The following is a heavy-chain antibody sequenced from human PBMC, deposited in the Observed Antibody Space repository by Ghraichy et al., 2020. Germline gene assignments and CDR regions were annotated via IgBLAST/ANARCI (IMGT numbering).Heavy chain of an antibody. CDR1: GFIFRDYH. Sequence: LSLTCAASGFIFRDYHMSWIRQAPGKGLEWVSYNSGSGRTKYYADSVEGRLIISRDNAKNSLYLQMNSLRDEDTAVYYCARTRAGVFFDFWGQGALVIVSA. CDR3: ARTRAGVFFDF. V-gene: IGHV3-11*01. CDR2: NSGSGRTK. J-gene: IGHJ4*02. D-gene: IGHD3-10*01.